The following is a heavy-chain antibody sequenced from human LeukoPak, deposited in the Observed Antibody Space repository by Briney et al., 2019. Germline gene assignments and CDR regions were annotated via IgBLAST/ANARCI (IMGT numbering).Heavy chain of an antibody. D-gene: IGHD1-26*01. J-gene: IGHJ4*02. CDR3: ARILGKIVDS. Sequence: GGSLRLSCTASGFPFSRDGMHWVRQAPGRGLEWVAVIWYDGSNQYYADSVKGRFTVSRDNSQNTLYLQMNGLRAEDTAVYYCARILGKIVDSWGQGTLATVSS. V-gene: IGHV3-33*01. CDR1: GFPFSRDG. CDR2: IWYDGSNQ.